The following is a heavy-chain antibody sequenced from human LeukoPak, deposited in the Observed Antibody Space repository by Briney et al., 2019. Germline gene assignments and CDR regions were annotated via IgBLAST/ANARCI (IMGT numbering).Heavy chain of an antibody. V-gene: IGHV4-34*01. CDR3: ARAHAGGYFDY. Sequence: SETLSLTCAVYGGSFSGYYWSWIRQPPGKGLEWIGEINHSGSTNYNPSLKSRVTISVDKSKNQFSLKLSSVTAADTAVYYCARAHAGGYFDYWGQGTLVTVSS. J-gene: IGHJ4*02. CDR1: GGSFSGYY. CDR2: INHSGST.